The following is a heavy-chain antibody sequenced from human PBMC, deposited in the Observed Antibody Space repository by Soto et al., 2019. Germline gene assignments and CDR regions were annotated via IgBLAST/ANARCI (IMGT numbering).Heavy chain of an antibody. CDR3: ARDPYHYDSSGYYPTYYFDY. V-gene: IGHV1-46*01. CDR2: INPSGGST. Sequence: ASVKVSCKASGYTFTGYYMHWVRQAPGQGLEWMGIINPSGGSTSYAQKFQGRVTMTRDTSTSTVYMELSSLGSEDTAVYYCARDPYHYDSSGYYPTYYFDYWGQGTLVTVSS. D-gene: IGHD3-22*01. CDR1: GYTFTGYY. J-gene: IGHJ4*02.